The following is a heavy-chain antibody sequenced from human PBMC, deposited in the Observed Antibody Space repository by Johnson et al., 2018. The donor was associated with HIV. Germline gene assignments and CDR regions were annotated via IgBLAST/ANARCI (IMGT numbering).Heavy chain of an antibody. Sequence: VQLVESGGGLVQPGGSLRLSCAASGFIVSSNYMSWVRQAPGKGLEWVSVIYSGGSAYYTDSVKGRFTISRDNAKNSLYLQMNTLGAEDTAVYYCAKNGAPDNWNYHDAFDIWGQGTMVTVSS. CDR3: AKNGAPDNWNYHDAFDI. D-gene: IGHD1-7*01. CDR1: GFIVSSNY. V-gene: IGHV3-66*01. J-gene: IGHJ3*02. CDR2: IYSGGSA.